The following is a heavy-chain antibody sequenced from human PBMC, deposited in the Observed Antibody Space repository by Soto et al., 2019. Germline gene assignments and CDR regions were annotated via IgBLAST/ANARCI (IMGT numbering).Heavy chain of an antibody. J-gene: IGHJ6*03. CDR1: GYAFTSYD. CDR2: MSPNSGKT. CDR3: ARGKAGNYYYYYMDV. V-gene: IGHV1-18*01. Sequence: ASVKVSCKASGYAFTSYDINRVRQATGQGLEGMGWMSPNSGKTNYAQKLQGRVTMTTDTSTSTAYMELRSLRSDDTAVYYCARGKAGNYYYYYMDVWGKGTTVTVSS.